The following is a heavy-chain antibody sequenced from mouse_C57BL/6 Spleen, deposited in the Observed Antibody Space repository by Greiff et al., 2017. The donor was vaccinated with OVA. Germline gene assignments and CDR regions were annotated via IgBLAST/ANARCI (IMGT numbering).Heavy chain of an antibody. Sequence: EVQLQQSGPVLVKPGASVKMSCKASGYTFTDYYMNWVKQSHGKSLEWIGVINPYNGGTSYNQKFKGKATLTVDKSSSTAYMELNILTSEDSAVYYCARFYSNSYWYFDVWGTGTTVTVSS. D-gene: IGHD2-5*01. V-gene: IGHV1-19*01. J-gene: IGHJ1*03. CDR3: ARFYSNSYWYFDV. CDR1: GYTFTDYY. CDR2: INPYNGGT.